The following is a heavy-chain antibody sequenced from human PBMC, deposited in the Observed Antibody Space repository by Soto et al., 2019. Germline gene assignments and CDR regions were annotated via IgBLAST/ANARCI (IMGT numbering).Heavy chain of an antibody. Sequence: SETLSLTWTVSGGSISRSSYYWGWIRQPPGKGLEWIGSIYYSGSTYYNPSLKSQVTISVDTSKNQFSLKLSSVTAADTAVYYCARHDYGGFGLWGQGTLVTVSS. V-gene: IGHV4-39*01. J-gene: IGHJ4*02. D-gene: IGHD4-17*01. CDR1: GGSISRSSYY. CDR2: IYYSGST. CDR3: ARHDYGGFGL.